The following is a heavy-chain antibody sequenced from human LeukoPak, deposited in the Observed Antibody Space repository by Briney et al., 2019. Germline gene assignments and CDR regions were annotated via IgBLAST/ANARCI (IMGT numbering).Heavy chain of an antibody. CDR3: ARGDIVLMVYAMAFDI. CDR1: GGSISSYY. V-gene: IGHV4-59*01. J-gene: IGHJ3*02. CDR2: IYYSGST. Sequence: PSETLSLTCTVSGGSISSYYWSWIRQPPGKGLEWIGYIYYSGSTNYNPSLKSRVTISVDTSKNQFSLKLSSVTAADTAVYYCARGDIVLMVYAMAFDIWGQGTMVTVSS. D-gene: IGHD2-8*01.